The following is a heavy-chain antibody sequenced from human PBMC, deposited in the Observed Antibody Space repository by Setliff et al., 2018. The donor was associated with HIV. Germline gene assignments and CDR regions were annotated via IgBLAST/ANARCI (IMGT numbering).Heavy chain of an antibody. CDR3: ARRTLGFDAAGALDY. D-gene: IGHD2-15*01. CDR1: GFTFSSYS. V-gene: IGHV3-48*01. CDR2: NGIINGAK. J-gene: IGHJ4*02. Sequence: PGGSLRLSCAASGFTFSSYSMNWVRQAPGKGLEWISYNGIINGAKHYADSMEGRFTISRDDAKNTVDLQMNSLRAEDTAVYYCARRTLGFDAAGALDYWGQGTLVTVSS.